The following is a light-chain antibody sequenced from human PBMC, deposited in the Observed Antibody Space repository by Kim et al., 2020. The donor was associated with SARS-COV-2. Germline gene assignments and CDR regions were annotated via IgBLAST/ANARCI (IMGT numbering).Light chain of an antibody. CDR3: QSYDSTLSDV. V-gene: IGLV1-40*01. J-gene: IGLJ1*01. CDR1: SSDIGAGYD. CDR2: GNN. Sequence: GQTITISCTGSSSDIGAGYDVHWYQQLPGTAPRLLIYGNNNRPSGVPDRFSASRSGTSASLAIAGLQAEDEADYYCQSYDSTLSDVFGPGTKVTVL.